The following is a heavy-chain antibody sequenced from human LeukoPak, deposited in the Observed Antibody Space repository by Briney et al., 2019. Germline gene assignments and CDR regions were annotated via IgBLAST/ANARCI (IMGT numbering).Heavy chain of an antibody. V-gene: IGHV4-59*01. J-gene: IGHJ4*02. Sequence: SETLSLTCTVSGGSISSYYWSWIRQPPGKGLEWIGYIYYSGSTNYNPSLKSRVTISVDTSKDQFSLKLSSVTAADTAVYYCARSGGWLRFRYFDYWGQGTLVTVSS. CDR2: IYYSGST. CDR3: ARSGGWLRFRYFDY. CDR1: GGSISSYY. D-gene: IGHD5-12*01.